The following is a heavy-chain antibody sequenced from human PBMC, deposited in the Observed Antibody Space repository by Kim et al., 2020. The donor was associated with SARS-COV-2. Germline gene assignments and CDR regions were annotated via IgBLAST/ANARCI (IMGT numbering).Heavy chain of an antibody. CDR2: IIVGSGHT. V-gene: IGHV1-3*01. CDR1: GYTFTSYT. Sequence: ASVKVSCKASGYTFTSYTIRWVRQAPGQRFEWMGGIIVGSGHTRYSQKFQGRLTITRDTSASAVYMELSSLRSEDTATYFCTREVVGDGLDYWGQGALVT. CDR3: TREVVGDGLDY. J-gene: IGHJ4*02. D-gene: IGHD4-17*01.